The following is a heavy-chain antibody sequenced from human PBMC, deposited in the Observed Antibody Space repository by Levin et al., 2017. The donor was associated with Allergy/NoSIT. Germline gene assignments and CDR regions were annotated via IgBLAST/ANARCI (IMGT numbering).Heavy chain of an antibody. CDR2: IYYSGST. Sequence: SETLSLTCTVSGGSISSGGYYWSWIRQHPGKGLEWIGYIYYSGSTYYNPSLKSRVTISVDTSKNQFSLKLSSVTAADTAVYYCATAPPLYYDSSGIYFDYWGQGTLVTVSS. D-gene: IGHD3-22*01. CDR3: ATAPPLYYDSSGIYFDY. J-gene: IGHJ4*02. CDR1: GGSISSGGYY. V-gene: IGHV4-31*03.